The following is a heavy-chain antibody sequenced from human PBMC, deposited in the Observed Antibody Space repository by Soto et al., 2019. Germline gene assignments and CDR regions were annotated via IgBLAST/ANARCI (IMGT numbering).Heavy chain of an antibody. CDR1: GGSFSGYY. Sequence: PSETLSLTCAVYGGSFSGYYWSWIRQPPGKGLEWIGEINHSGSTNYNPSLKSRVTISVDTSKNQFSLKLSSVTAADTAVYYCARGGSFASIAAVGFDYWGQGTLVTVSS. J-gene: IGHJ4*02. CDR3: ARGGSFASIAAVGFDY. D-gene: IGHD6-13*01. CDR2: INHSGST. V-gene: IGHV4-34*01.